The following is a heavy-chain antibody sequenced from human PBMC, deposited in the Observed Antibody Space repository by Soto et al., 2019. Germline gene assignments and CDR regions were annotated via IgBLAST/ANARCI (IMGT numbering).Heavy chain of an antibody. Sequence: EVQLVESGGGLVQTGGSLRLSCAASGFSSSSYWMHWVRQPPGRGLMWVARINRDGRSTSYAESVKGRFTISRDNAKSTLYLQMNTLTAEDTAVYYCLRSVSNPYGFFDYWGQGTLVAVSS. V-gene: IGHV3-74*01. CDR1: GFSSSSYW. CDR2: INRDGRST. J-gene: IGHJ4*02. D-gene: IGHD3-10*01. CDR3: LRSVSNPYGFFDY.